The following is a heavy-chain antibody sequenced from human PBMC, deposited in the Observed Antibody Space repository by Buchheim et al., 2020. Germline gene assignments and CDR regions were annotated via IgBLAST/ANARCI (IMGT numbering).Heavy chain of an antibody. J-gene: IGHJ6*02. CDR2: INPSGGST. CDR3: ARDLGIVVVPAAMELGYGMDV. Sequence: QVQLVQSGAEVKKPGASVKVSCKASGYTFTSYYMHWVRQAPGQGLEWMGIINPSGGSTSYAQKVQGRVTMTRDTSTSTVYMELSSLRSEDTAVYYCARDLGIVVVPAAMELGYGMDVWGQGTT. V-gene: IGHV1-46*01. D-gene: IGHD2-2*01. CDR1: GYTFTSYY.